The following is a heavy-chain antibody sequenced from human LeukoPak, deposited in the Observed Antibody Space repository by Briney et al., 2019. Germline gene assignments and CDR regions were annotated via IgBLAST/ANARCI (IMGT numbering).Heavy chain of an antibody. V-gene: IGHV4-39*01. CDR1: GGSISSSSYY. CDR3: ATSTDTLTTFDY. J-gene: IGHJ4*02. Sequence: SETLSLTCTVSGGSISSSSYYWGWIRQPPGKGLEWIGSIYYSGSTYYNPSLKSRVTISVDTSENQFSLKLSSVTAADTAVYYCATSTDTLTTFDYWGQGTLVTVSS. CDR2: IYYSGST. D-gene: IGHD3-3*01.